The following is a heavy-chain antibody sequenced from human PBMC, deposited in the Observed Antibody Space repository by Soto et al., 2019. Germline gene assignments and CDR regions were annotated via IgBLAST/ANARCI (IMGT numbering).Heavy chain of an antibody. CDR3: ARAAPLSGYSSLHAFDI. Sequence: VPSVKVSCKASGYTFTSYYMHWVRQAPGQGLEWMGIINPSGGSTSYAQKFQGRVTMTRDTSTSTVYMELSSLRSEDTAVYYCARAAPLSGYSSLHAFDIWGQGTMVTLSS. V-gene: IGHV1-46*01. D-gene: IGHD5-18*01. CDR1: GYTFTSYY. CDR2: INPSGGST. J-gene: IGHJ3*02.